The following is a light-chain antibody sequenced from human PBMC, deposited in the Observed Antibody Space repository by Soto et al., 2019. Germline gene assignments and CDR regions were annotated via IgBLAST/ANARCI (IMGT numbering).Light chain of an antibody. J-gene: IGLJ7*01. CDR2: SNN. Sequence: LTQPPSASGTPGQRVTISCSGSSSNIGSNTVNWYQQLPGTAPKLLIYSNNQRPSGVPDRFSGSKSGTSASLAISGLQSEDEADYYCAAWDDSLNGWVFGGGTQLTVL. CDR3: AAWDDSLNGWV. CDR1: SSNIGSNT. V-gene: IGLV1-44*01.